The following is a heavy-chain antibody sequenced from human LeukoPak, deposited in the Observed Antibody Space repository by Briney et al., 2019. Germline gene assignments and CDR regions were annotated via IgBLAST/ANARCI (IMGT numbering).Heavy chain of an antibody. CDR1: GDSISTSTW. J-gene: IGHJ3*01. Sequence: PPETLSLTCAVSGDSISTSTWWNWVRPPPGKGLEWIGEIYHSGSTNRNPSLKSRVTISVDKTKNQFSLKLSSVTAADTAMYYCARGHNENNYKSTIDVWGQGTMVTVSS. D-gene: IGHD1/OR15-1a*01. CDR2: IYHSGST. CDR3: ARGHNENNYKSTIDV. V-gene: IGHV4-4*03.